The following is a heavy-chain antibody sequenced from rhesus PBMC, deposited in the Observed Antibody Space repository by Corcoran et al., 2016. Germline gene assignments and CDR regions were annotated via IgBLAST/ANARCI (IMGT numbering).Heavy chain of an antibody. V-gene: IGHV4S12*01. Sequence: QVQLQESGPGVVKPSETLSLTCAVSGGTISSGYCYWSWIRQPPGKGLEWVGGIYSNSESTNYTPPLKSRVTISKDPSKNQFSLKLSSVTATDTAVYYCARLEWGFDYWGQGVLVTVSS. CDR2: IYSNSEST. CDR1: GGTISSGYCY. D-gene: IGHD3-22*01. CDR3: ARLEWGFDY. J-gene: IGHJ4*01.